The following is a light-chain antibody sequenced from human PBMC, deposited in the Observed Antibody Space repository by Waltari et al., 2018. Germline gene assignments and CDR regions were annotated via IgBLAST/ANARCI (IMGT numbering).Light chain of an antibody. J-gene: IGLJ3*02. Sequence: QSALTQPASVSGSPGQSITISCTGTTSDVGGYNYVSWYQQHPGKAPQLMIYDVSNRPPGVSNRFSGSKSGNTASLTISGLQAEDEADYYCSSYTSSFTEVFGGGTKLTVL. CDR3: SSYTSSFTEV. CDR2: DVS. V-gene: IGLV2-14*03. CDR1: TSDVGGYNY.